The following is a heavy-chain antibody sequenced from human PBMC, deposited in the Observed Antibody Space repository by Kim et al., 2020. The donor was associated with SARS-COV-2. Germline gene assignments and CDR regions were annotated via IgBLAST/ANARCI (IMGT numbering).Heavy chain of an antibody. CDR1: GFTFSSYA. V-gene: IGHV3-30*04. CDR2: ISYDGSNK. Sequence: GGSLRLSCAASGFTFSSYAMHWVRQAPGKGLEWVAVISYDGSNKYYADSVKGRFTISRDNSKNTLYLQMNSLRAEDTDVYYCARSYSGSYFYGMDVWGQG. D-gene: IGHD1-26*01. CDR3: ARSYSGSYFYGMDV. J-gene: IGHJ6*02.